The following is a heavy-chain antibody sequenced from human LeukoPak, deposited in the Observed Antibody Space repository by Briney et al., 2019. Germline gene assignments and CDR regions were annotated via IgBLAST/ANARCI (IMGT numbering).Heavy chain of an antibody. Sequence: PGGSLRLSCAASGFTFTSYPMSWVRQAPGKGLEWVSTIGSSGGSAYYADSVKGRFTISRANSKNTLYLQMNTLRAEDTAVYYCAKGYCTSTSCPLGYWGQGTLVPVSS. D-gene: IGHD2-2*01. CDR3: AKGYCTSTSCPLGY. V-gene: IGHV3-23*01. CDR2: IGSSGGSA. J-gene: IGHJ4*02. CDR1: GFTFTSYP.